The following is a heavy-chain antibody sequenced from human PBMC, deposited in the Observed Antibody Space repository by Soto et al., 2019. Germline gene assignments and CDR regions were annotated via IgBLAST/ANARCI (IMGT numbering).Heavy chain of an antibody. J-gene: IGHJ6*02. V-gene: IGHV1-69*13. Sequence: GASVKVSCKASGGTFSSYAISWVRQAPGQGLEWMGGIIPIFKAANYAQKFQGRVTITADDSTSTAYMDLYSLRSEDTAVYYCARDVPLNYYDGTFSYYAMDVWGQGTTVTVSS. D-gene: IGHD3-16*01. CDR1: GGTFSSYA. CDR2: IIPIFKAA. CDR3: ARDVPLNYYDGTFSYYAMDV.